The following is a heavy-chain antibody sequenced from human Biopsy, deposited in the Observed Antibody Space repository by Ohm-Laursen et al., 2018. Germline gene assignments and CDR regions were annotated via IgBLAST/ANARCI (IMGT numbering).Heavy chain of an antibody. CDR3: ARSNGYGDYRFDD. CDR2: IYYSGST. D-gene: IGHD4-11*01. CDR1: GGSISSDY. J-gene: IGHJ4*02. Sequence: GTLSLTCSVSGGSISSDYWSWIRQTPGKGLEWIGYIYYSGSTNYSPSLKSRVTISVDTSKNQFSLRLNSVTAADTAVYYCARSNGYGDYRFDDWGQGTLVTVAS. V-gene: IGHV4-59*01.